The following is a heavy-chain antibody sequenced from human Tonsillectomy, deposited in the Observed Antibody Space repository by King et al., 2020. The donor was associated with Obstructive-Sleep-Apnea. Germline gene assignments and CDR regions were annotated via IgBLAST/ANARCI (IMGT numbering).Heavy chain of an antibody. CDR1: GYSFTSYW. V-gene: IGHV5-51*01. D-gene: IGHD3-22*01. J-gene: IGHJ3*02. CDR3: ARSLINYYDSSGYYPGAFDI. Sequence: QLVQSGAEVKKPGESLKISCKGSGYSFTSYWIGWVRQMPGKGLEWMGIIDPGDSDTRDSPSFQGQVTISADKSISPAYLQWSSLKASDTAMYYCARSLINYYDSSGYYPGAFDIWGQGTMVTVSS. CDR2: IDPGDSDT.